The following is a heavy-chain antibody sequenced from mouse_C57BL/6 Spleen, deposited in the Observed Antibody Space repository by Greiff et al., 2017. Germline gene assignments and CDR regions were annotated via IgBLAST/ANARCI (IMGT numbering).Heavy chain of an antibody. V-gene: IGHV1-15*01. D-gene: IGHD4-1*01. Sequence: VQLQQSGAELVRPGASVTLSCKASGYTFNDYEMHWVKQTPVHGLEWIGAIDPETGGNAYNQKFKGKAILTADKSSSTAYMALRSLTSEDSAVYYCTRNWDFDYWCQGTTLTVSS. CDR1: GYTFNDYE. CDR3: TRNWDFDY. J-gene: IGHJ2*01. CDR2: IDPETGGN.